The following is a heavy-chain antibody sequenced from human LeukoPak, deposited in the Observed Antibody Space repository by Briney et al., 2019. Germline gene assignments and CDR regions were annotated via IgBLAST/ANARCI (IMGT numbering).Heavy chain of an antibody. Sequence: ASVKVSCKASGYTFANYYIHWVRQAPGQGPEWMGWVNPSSGGTNYAQNFQGRVTMTRDTSITTAYMELTSLIPDDTGVYFCARGGYCDYWGQGTLVTVSS. CDR3: ARGGYCDY. V-gene: IGHV1-2*02. CDR1: GYTFANYY. J-gene: IGHJ4*02. CDR2: VNPSSGGT.